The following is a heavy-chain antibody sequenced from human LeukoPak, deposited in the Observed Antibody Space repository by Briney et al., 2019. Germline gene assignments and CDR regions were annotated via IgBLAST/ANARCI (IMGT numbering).Heavy chain of an antibody. D-gene: IGHD3-22*01. Sequence: QAGGSLRLSCAASGFTFGSHGMHWVRQAPGKGLEWVAVISYDGSNKYYADSVKGRFTISRDNSKNTLYLQMNSLRAEDTAVYYCARGSSGFDYWGQGTLVTVSS. CDR3: ARGSSGFDY. CDR2: ISYDGSNK. V-gene: IGHV3-30*19. J-gene: IGHJ4*02. CDR1: GFTFGSHG.